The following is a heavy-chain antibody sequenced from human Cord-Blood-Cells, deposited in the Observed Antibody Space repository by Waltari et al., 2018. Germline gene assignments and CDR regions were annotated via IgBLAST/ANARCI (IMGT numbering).Heavy chain of an antibody. CDR2: IIPIFGTA. CDR1: GGTFSSYA. J-gene: IGHJ1*01. D-gene: IGHD3-22*01. CDR3: ATDPYYYDSSGYYRSEYFQH. V-gene: IGHV1-69*01. Sequence: QVQLVQSGAVVKKPGSSVKVSCKASGGTFSSYAISWVRQAHGQGPEWMEGIIPIFGTANYAQKFQGRVTITADESTSTAYMELSSLRSEDTAVYYCATDPYYYDSSGYYRSEYFQHWGQGTLVTVSS.